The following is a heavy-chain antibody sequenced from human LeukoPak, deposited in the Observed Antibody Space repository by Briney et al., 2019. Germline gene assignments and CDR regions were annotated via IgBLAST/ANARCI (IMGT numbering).Heavy chain of an antibody. V-gene: IGHV4-38-2*01. CDR1: GYSLSSGYY. Sequence: PSETLSLTYAVSGYSLSSGYYWGWIRQPPGKGMEWIGEINHSGSTNYNPSLKSRVTISVDTSKNQFSLKLSSVTAADTAVNYCARVRSTMVRWAANDYGGQGTLVTFSS. D-gene: IGHD3-10*01. CDR3: ARVRSTMVRWAANDY. CDR2: INHSGST. J-gene: IGHJ4*02.